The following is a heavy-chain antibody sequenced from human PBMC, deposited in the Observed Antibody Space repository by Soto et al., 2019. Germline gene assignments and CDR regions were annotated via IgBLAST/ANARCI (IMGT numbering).Heavy chain of an antibody. V-gene: IGHV3-7*05. CDR3: AVTRSIAAPRLYNWFDP. Sequence: PGGSLRLSCAASGFTFSSYWMSWVRQAPGKGLEWVANIKQDGSEKYYVDSVKGRFTISRDNAKNSLYLQMNSLRAEDTVVYYCAVTRSIAAPRLYNWFDPWGQGTLVTVSS. CDR2: IKQDGSEK. CDR1: GFTFSSYW. J-gene: IGHJ5*02. D-gene: IGHD6-6*01.